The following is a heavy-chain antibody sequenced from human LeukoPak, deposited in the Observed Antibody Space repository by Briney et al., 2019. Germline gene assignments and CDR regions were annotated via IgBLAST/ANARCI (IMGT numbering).Heavy chain of an antibody. CDR1: GGSISRGGYS. Sequence: PSETLSLTCAVSGGSISRGGYSWRWIRQPPGKGLEWIGYIYHSGSTYYNPSLKSRVTISVDRSKNQFSLKLSSVTAADTAVYYWARDLSSSWYDYWGQGTLVTVAS. J-gene: IGHJ4*02. CDR3: ARDLSSSWYDY. V-gene: IGHV4-30-2*01. D-gene: IGHD6-13*01. CDR2: IYHSGST.